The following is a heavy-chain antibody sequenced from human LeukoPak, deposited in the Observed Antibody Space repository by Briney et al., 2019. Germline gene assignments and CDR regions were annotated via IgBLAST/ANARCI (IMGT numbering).Heavy chain of an antibody. D-gene: IGHD5-12*01. J-gene: IGHJ4*02. CDR2: IYYSGST. CDR3: ARGGYSGYDFGLDY. V-gene: IGHV4-31*03. Sequence: SETLSLTCTVPGGSISSGGYYWSWIRQHPGKGLEWVGYIYYSGSTYYNPSLKSRVTISEDTSKNQFSLKLSSVTAADTAVYYCARGGYSGYDFGLDYWGQGTLVTVSS. CDR1: GGSISSGGYY.